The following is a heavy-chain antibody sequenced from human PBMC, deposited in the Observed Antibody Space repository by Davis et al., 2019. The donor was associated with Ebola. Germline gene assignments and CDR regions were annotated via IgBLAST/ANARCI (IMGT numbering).Heavy chain of an antibody. CDR1: GFTFSNYG. J-gene: IGHJ4*02. CDR3: AKVFLDFYCTLCYGLDY. D-gene: IGHD2-2*01. Sequence: GESLKISCAASGFTFSNYGMHWVRQAPGKGLEWVAFISYDDSNKYYADSVKGRFTISRDTSKNTLFLQMNSLRAEDTAVYYCAKVFLDFYCTLCYGLDYWGQGILVTVSS. V-gene: IGHV3-30*02. CDR2: ISYDDSNK.